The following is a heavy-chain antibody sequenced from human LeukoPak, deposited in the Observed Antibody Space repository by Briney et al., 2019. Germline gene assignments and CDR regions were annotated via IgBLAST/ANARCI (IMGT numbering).Heavy chain of an antibody. J-gene: IGHJ4*02. CDR3: AKDHCSSTSCYYED. Sequence: GGSLRLSCAASGFTFSSHAMSWVRQAPGKGLEWVSAISGSGGSTYYADSVKGRFTISRDNSKNTLYLQMSSLRAEDTAVYYCAKDHCSSTSCYYEDWGQGTLVTVSS. CDR1: GFTFSSHA. CDR2: ISGSGGST. D-gene: IGHD2-2*01. V-gene: IGHV3-23*01.